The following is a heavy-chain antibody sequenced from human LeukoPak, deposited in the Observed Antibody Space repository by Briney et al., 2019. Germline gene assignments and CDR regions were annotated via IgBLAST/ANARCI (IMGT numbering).Heavy chain of an antibody. CDR2: ISDSGGST. CDR3: AKEFGHSSSPPFDY. J-gene: IGHJ4*02. V-gene: IGHV3-23*01. D-gene: IGHD6-13*01. CDR1: GFTFSSYA. Sequence: GGSLRLSCAASGFTFSSYAMSWVRQAPGKGLEWVSGISDSGGSTYYADSVKGRFTISRDNSKNTLYLQMNSLRAEDTAVYYCAKEFGHSSSPPFDYWGQGTLVTVSS.